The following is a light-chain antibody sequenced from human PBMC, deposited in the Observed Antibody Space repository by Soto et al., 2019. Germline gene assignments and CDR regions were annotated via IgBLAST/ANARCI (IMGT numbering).Light chain of an antibody. V-gene: IGKV1-39*01. CDR1: QTISKS. Sequence: IQLTQSPSSLSASVGDRVTITCRASQTISKSLNWYQHKAGKAPKLLISLASTLQDGVPSRFSGSGSGTDFSLSISSLQPEDFATYFCQQAGTFGQGTKVEI. J-gene: IGKJ2*02. CDR3: QQAGT. CDR2: LAS.